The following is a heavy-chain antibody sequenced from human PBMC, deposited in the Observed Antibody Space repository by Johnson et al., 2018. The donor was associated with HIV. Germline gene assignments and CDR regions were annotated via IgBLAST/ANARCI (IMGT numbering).Heavy chain of an antibody. CDR3: ARGPGGFGAFDI. D-gene: IGHD2-8*02. J-gene: IGHJ3*02. CDR1: GFTFSNYA. Sequence: VQLVESGGGLVQPGGSLRLSCAASGFTFSNYAMHWVRQAPGKGLEYVSAITSNGGSTYYANSVKGRFIISRDNSKNTLYLQMNSLRAEDTAVYYCARGPGGFGAFDIWGQGTMVTVSS. V-gene: IGHV3-64*01. CDR2: ITSNGGST.